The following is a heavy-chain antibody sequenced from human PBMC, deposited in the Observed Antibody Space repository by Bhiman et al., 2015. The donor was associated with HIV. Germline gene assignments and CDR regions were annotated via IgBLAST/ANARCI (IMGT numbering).Heavy chain of an antibody. D-gene: IGHD5-18*01. V-gene: IGHV3-30*03. CDR2: IPFDGSNK. J-gene: IGHJ4*02. CDR3: ARGYTYGQGRLGFDY. CDR1: GFTFSTYG. Sequence: QVHLVESGGGVVQPGRSLRLSCAASGFTFSTYGMHWVRQAPGKGLEWVTFIPFDGSNKYYADSVKGRFTISRDNSKNILFLQMNSLRAEDTAVYFCARGYTYGQGRLGFDYWGQGTLVTVSS.